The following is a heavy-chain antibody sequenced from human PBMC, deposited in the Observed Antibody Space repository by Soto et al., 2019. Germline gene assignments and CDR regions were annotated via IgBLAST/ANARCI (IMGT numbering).Heavy chain of an antibody. CDR2: VGGSADST. CDR1: GFTFSSYA. Sequence: GGSLRLSCAASGFTFSSYAMSWVRQAPGKGLEWVSAVGGSADSTFYADSVKGRFTISRDNSKNTLYLQMNSLRAEDTARYYCAKGPHPQGAGQDYYGLDVWGQGTTVTVSS. J-gene: IGHJ6*02. D-gene: IGHD6-13*01. CDR3: AKGPHPQGAGQDYYGLDV. V-gene: IGHV3-23*01.